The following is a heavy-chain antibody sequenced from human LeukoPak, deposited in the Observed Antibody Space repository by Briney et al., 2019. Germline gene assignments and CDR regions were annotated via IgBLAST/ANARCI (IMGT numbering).Heavy chain of an antibody. CDR3: ARITMVRGVKGMYYYYYMDV. D-gene: IGHD3-10*01. Sequence: GASVKVSCKASGYTFTGYYMHWVRQAPGQGLEWMGRINPNSGGTNYAQKFQGRVTMTRDTSISTAYMELSRLRSDDTAVYYCARITMVRGVKGMYYYYYMDVWGKGTTVTASS. V-gene: IGHV1-2*06. CDR2: INPNSGGT. J-gene: IGHJ6*03. CDR1: GYTFTGYY.